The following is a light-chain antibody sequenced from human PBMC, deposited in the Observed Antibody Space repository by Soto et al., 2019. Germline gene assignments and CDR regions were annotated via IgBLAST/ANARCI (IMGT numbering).Light chain of an antibody. CDR3: QQYGSSPHT. J-gene: IGKJ1*01. CDR1: QSVSSSY. CDR2: GAS. Sequence: EIELTQSPCSLSLSPGERATLTCRASQSVSSSYLAWYQQKPGQAPRLLIYGASSRPTGVPDRFSGSGSGTAFTLTISRLEPEDFAVYYCQQYGSSPHTFGQGTKVEIK. V-gene: IGKV3-20*01.